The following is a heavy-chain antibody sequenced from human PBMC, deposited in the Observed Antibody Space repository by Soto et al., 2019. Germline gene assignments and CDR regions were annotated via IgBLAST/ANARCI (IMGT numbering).Heavy chain of an antibody. D-gene: IGHD6-19*01. CDR1: GFTFSSYA. Sequence: EVQLLDSGGGLVQPGGSLRLSCVASGFTFSSYAMTWVRQAPGKGLEWVATISGTGSSTYYADSVNGRFTVSRDNSKKTVYLHMNSLRAADTAVYFCAKGVIAVAGDPFDYWGQGTLVTVSS. V-gene: IGHV3-23*01. CDR3: AKGVIAVAGDPFDY. J-gene: IGHJ4*02. CDR2: ISGTGSST.